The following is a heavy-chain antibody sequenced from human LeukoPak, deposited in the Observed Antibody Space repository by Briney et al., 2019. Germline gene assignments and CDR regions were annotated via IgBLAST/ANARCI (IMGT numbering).Heavy chain of an antibody. Sequence: GGSRRLSFAASGSTFNSYAIHGFRKPPAKGLQWVPVVSSDGSNQYYADSLKGRFTISRDNSKNTLYLQMNSLRADDTAIYFCARDFIGSGAMDVWGQGTTVTVSS. V-gene: IGHV3-30-3*01. CDR2: VSSDGSNQ. CDR3: ARDFIGSGAMDV. D-gene: IGHD6-19*01. CDR1: GSTFNSYA. J-gene: IGHJ6*02.